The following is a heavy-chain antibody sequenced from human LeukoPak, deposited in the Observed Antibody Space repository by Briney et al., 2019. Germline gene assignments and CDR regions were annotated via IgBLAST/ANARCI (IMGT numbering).Heavy chain of an antibody. CDR3: ARDHSGYDWFDP. Sequence: SETLSLTCAVSGGSISSSNWWSWVRQPPGKGLEWIGEIYHSGSTNYNPSLKSRVTISVDTSKNQFSLKLSSVTAADTAVYYCARDHSGYDWFDPWGQGTLVTVSS. J-gene: IGHJ5*02. D-gene: IGHD5-12*01. CDR2: IYHSGST. CDR1: GGSISSSNW. V-gene: IGHV4-4*02.